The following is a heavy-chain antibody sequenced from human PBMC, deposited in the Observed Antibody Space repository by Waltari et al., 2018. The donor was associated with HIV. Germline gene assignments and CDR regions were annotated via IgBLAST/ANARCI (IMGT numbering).Heavy chain of an antibody. D-gene: IGHD3-22*01. CDR2: INPNSGGT. CDR1: GYTFTGYY. CDR3: ARAQYYYDSSGYYYGDYGMDV. J-gene: IGHJ6*02. Sequence: QVQLVQYGAEVKKPGASVTVSCKASGYTFTGYYMTWVRQAPGQGLEWMGWINPNSGGTNYAQKFQGRVTMTRDTSISTAYMELSRLRSDDTAVYYCARAQYYYDSSGYYYGDYGMDVWGQGTTVTVSS. V-gene: IGHV1-2*02.